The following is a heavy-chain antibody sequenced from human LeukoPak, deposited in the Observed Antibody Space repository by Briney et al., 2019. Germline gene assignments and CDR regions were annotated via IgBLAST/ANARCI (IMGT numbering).Heavy chain of an antibody. CDR3: LLSYYDSSGYY. D-gene: IGHD3-22*01. J-gene: IGHJ4*02. Sequence: ASVKVSCKASGYTFTSYGISWVRQAPGKGLEWMGGFDPEDGETIYAQKFQGRVTMTEDTSTDTAYMELSSLRSEDTAVYYCLLSYYDSSGYYWGQGTLVTVSS. V-gene: IGHV1-24*01. CDR2: FDPEDGET. CDR1: GYTFTSYG.